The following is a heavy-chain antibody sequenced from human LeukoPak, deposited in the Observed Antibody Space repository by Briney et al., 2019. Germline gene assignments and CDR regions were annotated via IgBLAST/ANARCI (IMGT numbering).Heavy chain of an antibody. J-gene: IGHJ4*02. CDR2: ISWNSGSI. Sequence: GGSLRLSCAASGFTFDDYAMHWVRQAPGKGLEWVSGISWNSGSIGYADSVKGRFTISRDNAKNSLYLQMDSLRAEDTALYYCAKDNQYYYGSGSYYGYWGQGTLVTVSS. D-gene: IGHD3-10*01. CDR3: AKDNQYYYGSGSYYGY. V-gene: IGHV3-9*01. CDR1: GFTFDDYA.